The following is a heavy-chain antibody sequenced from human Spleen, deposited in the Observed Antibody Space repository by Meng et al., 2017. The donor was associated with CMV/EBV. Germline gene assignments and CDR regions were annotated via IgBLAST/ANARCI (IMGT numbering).Heavy chain of an antibody. CDR1: GGSISSSSYY. CDR3: ARLTMDCSSTSCPPYYYYGMDV. CDR2: IYYSGST. D-gene: IGHD2-2*01. Sequence: SETLSLTCTVSGGSISSSSYYWGWIRQPPGKGLEWIGSIYYSGSTYYNPSLKSRVTISVDTSKNQFSLKLSSVTAADTAVYYCARLTMDCSSTSCPPYYYYGMDVWGQGTTVTVSS. V-gene: IGHV4-39*01. J-gene: IGHJ6*02.